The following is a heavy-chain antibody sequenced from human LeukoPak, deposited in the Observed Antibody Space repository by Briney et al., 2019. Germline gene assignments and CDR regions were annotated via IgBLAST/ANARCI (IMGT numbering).Heavy chain of an antibody. J-gene: IGHJ4*02. CDR2: FDPEDGET. CDR1: GYTLTELS. CDR3: ATWGDGDYYFDY. D-gene: IGHD4-17*01. V-gene: IGHV1-24*01. Sequence: ASVTVSYKVSGYTLTELSMHWVRQAPGKGLEWMGGFDPEDGETIYAQKFQGRVTMTEDTSTDTAYMELSSLRSEDTAVYYCATWGDGDYYFDYWGQGTLVTVSS.